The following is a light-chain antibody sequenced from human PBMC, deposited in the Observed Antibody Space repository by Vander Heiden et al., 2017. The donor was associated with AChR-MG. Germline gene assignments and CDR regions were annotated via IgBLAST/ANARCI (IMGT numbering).Light chain of an antibody. J-gene: IGLJ2*01. CDR3: SSYTSSSTVV. V-gene: IGLV2-14*03. Sequence: QSALTQPASVSGSPGQSITISGTGTSSDVGGYNYVSWYQLHPVKAPKLMIYDVSNRPEGVSNRVSGSKAGNTASLTISGLQAEDAADYYCSSYTSSSTVVFGGGTKLTVL. CDR2: DVS. CDR1: SSDVGGYNY.